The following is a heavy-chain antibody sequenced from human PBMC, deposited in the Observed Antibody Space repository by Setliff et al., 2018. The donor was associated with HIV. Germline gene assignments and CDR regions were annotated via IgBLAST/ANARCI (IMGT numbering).Heavy chain of an antibody. D-gene: IGHD2-21*02. CDR3: VRQADCGGDCVLGY. Sequence: SETLSLTCDVFGRSFSGYYWSWIRQPPGKGLDWIGAIIPSGSTNYNPSLKSRVTMSIDTSKSQFSLKLSSVTDADTAVYYCVRQADCGGDCVLGYWGQGTLVTVSS. CDR1: GRSFSGYY. J-gene: IGHJ4*02. V-gene: IGHV4-34*12. CDR2: IIPSGST.